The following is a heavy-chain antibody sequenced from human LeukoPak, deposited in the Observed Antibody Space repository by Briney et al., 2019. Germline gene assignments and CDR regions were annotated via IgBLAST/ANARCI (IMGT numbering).Heavy chain of an antibody. Sequence: SQTLSLTCAISGDSVSRNSAARNWIRQSPSRGLEWLGRTYYRSKWYNDYAVSVKSRITINPDTSKNQFSLQLNSVTPEDTAVFYCAGGLFQDGMDVWGQGTTVTVSS. V-gene: IGHV6-1*01. CDR2: TYYRSKWYN. J-gene: IGHJ6*02. CDR3: AGGLFQDGMDV. CDR1: GDSVSRNSAA. D-gene: IGHD3-16*01.